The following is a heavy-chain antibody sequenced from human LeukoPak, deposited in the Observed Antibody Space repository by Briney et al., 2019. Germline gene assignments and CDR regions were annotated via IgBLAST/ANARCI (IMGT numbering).Heavy chain of an antibody. Sequence: SQTLSLTCTVSGGSISSGGYYWSWIRHRPGKGLEWIGYILYSGSTYYSPSLKSRVTISVDTSKNQFSLKLNSVTAADTAVYYCARSHYSDRSGYFSYRYWGQGTLVTVSS. V-gene: IGHV4-31*03. D-gene: IGHD3-22*01. CDR2: ILYSGST. J-gene: IGHJ4*02. CDR3: ARSHYSDRSGYFSYRY. CDR1: GGSISSGGYY.